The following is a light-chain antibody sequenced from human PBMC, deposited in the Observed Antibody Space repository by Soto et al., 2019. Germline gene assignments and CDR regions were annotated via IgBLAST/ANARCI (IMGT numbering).Light chain of an antibody. CDR3: QQYHNWPLT. Sequence: EEVRTQSPATLSVSPGERATLSCRASQSISGNLAWYQQKPGQAPRLLIYGASTRATGIPARFSGSGSGTDFTLTISSLESEDFAVYYCQQYHNWPLTFGGGTTVAIK. CDR2: GAS. J-gene: IGKJ4*01. V-gene: IGKV3-15*01. CDR1: QSISGN.